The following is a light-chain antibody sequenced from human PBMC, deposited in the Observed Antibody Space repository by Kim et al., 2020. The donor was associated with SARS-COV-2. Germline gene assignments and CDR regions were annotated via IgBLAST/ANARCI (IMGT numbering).Light chain of an antibody. CDR2: RNK. V-gene: IGLV10-54*04. J-gene: IGLJ3*02. Sequence: TTTLTCTGNSSNVGNQGAAWLQQHQGHPPKLLSYRNKNRPSGISERFSASRSGNTASLTITGLQPEDEADYYCSAWDSSLSTWVFGGGTQLTVL. CDR1: SSNVGNQG. CDR3: SAWDSSLSTWV.